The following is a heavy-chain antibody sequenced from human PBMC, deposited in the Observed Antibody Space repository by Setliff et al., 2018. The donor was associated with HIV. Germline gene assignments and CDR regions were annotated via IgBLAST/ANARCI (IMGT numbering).Heavy chain of an antibody. CDR1: GGSVGSGSYY. J-gene: IGHJ4*02. V-gene: IGHV4-61*01. CDR3: ARMSVSAAVYFDS. CDR2: IYYTGST. Sequence: SETLSLTCTVSGGSVGSGSYYWSWVRQPPGKGLEWIGYIYYTGSTNYNPSLKSRLTISVDTSKNQFSLKLRSVTAADTAVFYCARMSVSAAVYFDSWGQGTLVTVSS. D-gene: IGHD6-25*01.